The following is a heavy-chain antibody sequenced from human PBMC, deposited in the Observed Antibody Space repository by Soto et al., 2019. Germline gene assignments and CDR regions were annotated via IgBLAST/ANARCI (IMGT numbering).Heavy chain of an antibody. Sequence: EVQLLESGGGLVQPGGSLSLPGAASGFTFDAYAMCWVRQPPGKGLEGVSAISGSGGSTYYADSVKGRFTISRDNSKNTLYLQMNSLRAEDTAVYYCAKALGSSVSAFDIWGQGTMVTVSS. CDR1: GFTFDAYA. V-gene: IGHV3-23*01. D-gene: IGHD2-2*01. CDR3: AKALGSSVSAFDI. J-gene: IGHJ3*02. CDR2: ISGSGGST.